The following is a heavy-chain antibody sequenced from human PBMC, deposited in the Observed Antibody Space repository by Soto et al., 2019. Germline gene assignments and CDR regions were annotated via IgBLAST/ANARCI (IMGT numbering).Heavy chain of an antibody. Sequence: QMQLVQSGPEVKKPGTSVKVSCKASGFTFTSSAVQWVRQARGQRLEWIGWIVVGSGNTNYAQKFQERVTITRDMSTSTDYMELSSLRSEDTAVYYCAAGRGYSYYYYGMDVWGQGTTVTVSS. CDR1: GFTFTSSA. D-gene: IGHD5-18*01. J-gene: IGHJ6*02. CDR3: AAGRGYSYYYYGMDV. CDR2: IVVGSGNT. V-gene: IGHV1-58*01.